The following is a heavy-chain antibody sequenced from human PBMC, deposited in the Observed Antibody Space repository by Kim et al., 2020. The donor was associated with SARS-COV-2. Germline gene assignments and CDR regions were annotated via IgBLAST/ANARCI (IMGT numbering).Heavy chain of an antibody. J-gene: IGHJ6*02. CDR3: AREKWYGDYVAYYYGMDV. D-gene: IGHD4-17*01. CDR2: IKQDGSEK. V-gene: IGHV3-7*01. CDR1: GFTFSSYW. Sequence: GGSLRLSCAASGFTFSSYWMSWVRQAPGKGLEWVANIKQDGSEKYYVDSVKGRFTISRDNAKNSLYLQMNSLRAEDTAVYYCAREKWYGDYVAYYYGMDVWGQGTTVTVSS.